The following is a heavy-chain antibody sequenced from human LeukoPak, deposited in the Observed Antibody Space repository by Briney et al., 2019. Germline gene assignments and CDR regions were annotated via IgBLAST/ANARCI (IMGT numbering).Heavy chain of an antibody. CDR3: ARDAVRGGDCNF. V-gene: IGHV3-7*01. CDR1: GFTFTNYW. Sequence: GGSLRLSCAASGFTFTNYWMKWVRQAPGGGPEWLANINEDGSEEYYADSVKGRFTISRDNAKNSLYLQMNRLRAADTAVYYCARDAVRGGDCNFWGQGTLVAVSS. J-gene: IGHJ4*02. D-gene: IGHD2-21*02. CDR2: INEDGSEE.